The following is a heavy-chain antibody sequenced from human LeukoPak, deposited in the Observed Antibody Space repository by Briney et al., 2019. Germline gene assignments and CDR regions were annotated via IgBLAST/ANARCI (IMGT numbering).Heavy chain of an antibody. J-gene: IGHJ5*02. Sequence: ASVKVSCKVSGYTLTELSMHWVRQAPGKGLEWMGGFDPEDGETIYARKFQGRVTMTEDTSTDTAYMELSSLRSEDTAVYYCATPRYYYDSSGYYAWGQGTLVTVSS. D-gene: IGHD3-22*01. CDR1: GYTLTELS. CDR3: ATPRYYYDSSGYYA. V-gene: IGHV1-24*01. CDR2: FDPEDGET.